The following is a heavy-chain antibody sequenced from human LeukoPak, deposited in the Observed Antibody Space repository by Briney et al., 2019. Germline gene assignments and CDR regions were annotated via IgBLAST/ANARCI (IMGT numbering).Heavy chain of an antibody. CDR2: ISDTGNT. D-gene: IGHD2-15*01. Sequence: PGGSLRLSCAASGFTVSSYAMSWVRQAPGNGLEWVSAISDTGNTYHADSVKGRFTISRDSSKNTLFLRMNRLRPEDAAVYYCAKAPVTTCRGAFCYPFDYWGLGTLVTVSS. V-gene: IGHV3-23*01. CDR1: GFTVSSYA. CDR3: AKAPVTTCRGAFCYPFDY. J-gene: IGHJ4*02.